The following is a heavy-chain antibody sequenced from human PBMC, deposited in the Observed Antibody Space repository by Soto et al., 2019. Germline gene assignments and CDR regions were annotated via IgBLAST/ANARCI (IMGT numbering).Heavy chain of an antibody. V-gene: IGHV3-23*01. CDR2: ISGSGGST. CDR3: AKDQENYYDSSGFSFDY. J-gene: IGHJ4*02. Sequence: HPGGSLRLSCAASGFTFSSYAMSWVRQAPGKGLEWVSAISGSGGSTYYADSVKGRFTISRDNSKNTLYLQMNSLRAEDTAVYYCAKDQENYYDSSGFSFDYWGQGTLVTVSS. CDR1: GFTFSSYA. D-gene: IGHD3-22*01.